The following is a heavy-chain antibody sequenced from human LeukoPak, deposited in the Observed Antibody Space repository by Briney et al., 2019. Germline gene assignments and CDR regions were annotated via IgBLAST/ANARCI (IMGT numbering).Heavy chain of an antibody. J-gene: IGHJ5*02. CDR1: GVFISTSRYY. CDR2: IYYTGPT. V-gene: IGHV4-39*01. D-gene: IGHD6-19*01. Sequence: PSETLSLTCTVSGVFISTSRYYWGWIRQPPGKGLEWIGNIYYTGPTYYNASLESRVTISLDTSKNQFFLKLNSVTAADTAMYYCARGIAVAGNWFDPWGQGTLVTVSS. CDR3: ARGIAVAGNWFDP.